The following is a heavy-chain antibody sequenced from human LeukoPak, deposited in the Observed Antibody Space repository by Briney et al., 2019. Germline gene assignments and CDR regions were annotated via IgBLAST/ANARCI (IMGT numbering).Heavy chain of an antibody. Sequence: ASVKASCKASGYTFTSYYMHWVRQAPGQGLEWMGIINPSGGSTSYAQKFQGRVTMTRDTSTSTVYMELSSLRSEDTAVYYCARDGRVHYDFWSGYYRDEVWFDPWGQGTLVTVSS. J-gene: IGHJ5*02. V-gene: IGHV1-46*03. D-gene: IGHD3-3*01. CDR2: INPSGGST. CDR1: GYTFTSYY. CDR3: ARDGRVHYDFWSGYYRDEVWFDP.